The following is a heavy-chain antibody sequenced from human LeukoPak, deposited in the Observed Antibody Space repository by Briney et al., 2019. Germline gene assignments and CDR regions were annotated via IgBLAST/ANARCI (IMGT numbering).Heavy chain of an antibody. Sequence: PGGSLRLSCAASGFTFNSHGMNWVRQAPGKGLEWVSYISASGRHINYADSVKGRFTVSRDNAQNSLYLQMSGLRADDTAVYFCTRAVEATVIYASTYYYYYYMDVWGKGTTVTVSS. J-gene: IGHJ6*03. CDR2: ISASGRHI. CDR1: GFTFNSHG. V-gene: IGHV3-48*03. CDR3: TRAVEATVIYASTYYYYYYMDV. D-gene: IGHD4-11*01.